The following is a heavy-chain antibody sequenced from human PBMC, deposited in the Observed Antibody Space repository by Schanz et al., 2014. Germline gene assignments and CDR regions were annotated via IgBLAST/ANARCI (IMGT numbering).Heavy chain of an antibody. V-gene: IGHV4-4*07. J-gene: IGHJ3*02. Sequence: QVQLQESGPALVKPSETLSLTCTVSGGSISSEYWSWIRQPAGKGLEWIGRIYNSGKTNYNLSLERRVSMSVDTSKKQLSLKLRSVSAADTAVYYCARVVLGGDAFDIWGQGTMVTVSS. CDR2: IYNSGKT. CDR1: GGSISSEY. D-gene: IGHD3-10*01. CDR3: ARVVLGGDAFDI.